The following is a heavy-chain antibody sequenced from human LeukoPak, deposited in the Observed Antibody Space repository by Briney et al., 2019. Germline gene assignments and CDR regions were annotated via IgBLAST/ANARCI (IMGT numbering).Heavy chain of an antibody. Sequence: GGTLRLSCAASGFTFCSYEMIWVRQAPGEGRVGVSYLNSSGSTIYYVDSVKGRFTISKDKDKNSLYLHMNSLRAEDTAFFYCARGITRGRGVIGYWGQGTMVTDSS. D-gene: IGHD3-10*01. CDR2: LNSSGSTI. J-gene: IGHJ4*02. CDR1: GFTFCSYE. CDR3: ARGITRGRGVIGY. V-gene: IGHV3-48*03.